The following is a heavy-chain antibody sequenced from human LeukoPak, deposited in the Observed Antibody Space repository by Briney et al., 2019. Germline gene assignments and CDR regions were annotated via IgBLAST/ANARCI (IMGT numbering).Heavy chain of an antibody. V-gene: IGHV3-21*01. CDR2: ISSISNYI. J-gene: IGHJ5*02. CDR1: GFTFTSYN. Sequence: GGSLRLSCAASGFTFTSYNMAWVRQAPGKGLEWLSSISSISNYIYYAESVKGRFTISRDNAKNLLYLQMDSLRAEDMAIYYCARGGLQSQRLDLLDPWGQGVLVTVSS. D-gene: IGHD6-25*01. CDR3: ARGGLQSQRLDLLDP.